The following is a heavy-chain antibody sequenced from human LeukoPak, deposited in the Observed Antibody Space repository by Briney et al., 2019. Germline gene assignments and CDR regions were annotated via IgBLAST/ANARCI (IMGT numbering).Heavy chain of an antibody. J-gene: IGHJ4*02. V-gene: IGHV3-64*01. CDR3: ARRVEGYFDY. Sequence: GGSLRLSCAASGFTFSNYAFYWVRQAPGKGLEYVSGFSSNGYTTYYANSVKGRFTISRDNSKNTLYLQLDSLRIDDVAVYYCARRVEGYFDYWGQGTLVTVAS. CDR2: FSSNGYTT. CDR1: GFTFSNYA. D-gene: IGHD2-15*01.